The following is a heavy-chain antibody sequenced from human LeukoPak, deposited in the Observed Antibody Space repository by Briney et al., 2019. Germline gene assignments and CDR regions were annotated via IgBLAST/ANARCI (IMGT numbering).Heavy chain of an antibody. J-gene: IGHJ4*02. D-gene: IGHD2-2*01. CDR3: AKDLPAIRVVVPAAIPVGY. V-gene: IGHV3-74*01. CDR2: IDDVGSGT. Sequence: GGSLRLSCAVSGFTLSSNWMHWVRQVPGKGLVWVSRIDDVGSGTSYADSVKGRFTISRDDAKNTLYLQMNSLRAEDTAVYYCAKDLPAIRVVVPAAIPVGYWGQGTLVTVSS. CDR1: GFTLSSNW.